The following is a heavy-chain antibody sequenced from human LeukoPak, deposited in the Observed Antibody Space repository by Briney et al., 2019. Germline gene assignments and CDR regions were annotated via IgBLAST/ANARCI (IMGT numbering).Heavy chain of an antibody. CDR2: ISAYNGNT. V-gene: IGHV1-18*01. J-gene: IGHJ5*02. Sequence: GASVKVSCEASGYTFTSYGISWVRQAPGQGLEWMGWISAYNGNTNYAQKLQGRVTMTTDTSTSTAYMELRSLRSDDTAVYYCARTYYDFWSGNWFDPWGQGTLVTVSS. CDR3: ARTYYDFWSGNWFDP. CDR1: GYTFTSYG. D-gene: IGHD3-3*01.